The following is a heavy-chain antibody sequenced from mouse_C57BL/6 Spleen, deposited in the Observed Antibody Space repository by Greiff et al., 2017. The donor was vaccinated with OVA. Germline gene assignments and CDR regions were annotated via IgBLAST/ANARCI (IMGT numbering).Heavy chain of an antibody. Sequence: QVQLQQSGAELVRPGASVKLSCKASGYTFTDYYINWVKQRPGQGLEWIARIYPGSGNTYYNEKFKGKATLTAEKSSSTAYRQLSSLTSEDSAVYVCARREGDGYSNLYWYFDVWGTGTTVTVSS. CDR2: IYPGSGNT. CDR1: GYTFTDYY. V-gene: IGHV1-76*01. CDR3: ARREGDGYSNLYWYFDV. D-gene: IGHD2-3*01. J-gene: IGHJ1*03.